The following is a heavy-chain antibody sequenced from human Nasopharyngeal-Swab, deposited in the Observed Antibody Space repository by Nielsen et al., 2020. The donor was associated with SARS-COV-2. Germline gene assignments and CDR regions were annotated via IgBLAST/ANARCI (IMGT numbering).Heavy chain of an antibody. D-gene: IGHD6-13*01. J-gene: IGHJ4*02. CDR2: ISGSGSST. V-gene: IGHV3-23*01. Sequence: GESLKISCAASGFTSSSHAMSWVRQAPGKGLEWVSTISGSGSSTYYADSVKGRFTISRDNSKNTLYLQMNRLRAEDTAVYYCAKGDSAAGSSSDYWGQGTLVTVSS. CDR1: GFTSSSHA. CDR3: AKGDSAAGSSSDY.